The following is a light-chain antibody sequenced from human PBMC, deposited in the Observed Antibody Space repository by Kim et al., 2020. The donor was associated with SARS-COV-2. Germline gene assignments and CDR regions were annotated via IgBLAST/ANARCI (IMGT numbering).Light chain of an antibody. Sequence: VSPGKTASITCSGDKVGDKYACWYQQKPGQSPVLVIYQDSKRPSGIPERFSGSNSGNTATLTISGTQAMDEADYYCQAWDSSTVVFGGGTQLTVL. CDR1: KVGDKY. J-gene: IGLJ2*01. CDR2: QDS. CDR3: QAWDSSTVV. V-gene: IGLV3-1*01.